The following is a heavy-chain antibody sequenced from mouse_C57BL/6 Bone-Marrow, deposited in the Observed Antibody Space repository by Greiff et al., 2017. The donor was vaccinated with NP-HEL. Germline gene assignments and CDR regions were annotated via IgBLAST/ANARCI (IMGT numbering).Heavy chain of an antibody. D-gene: IGHD1-3*01. V-gene: IGHV1-50*01. Sequence: QVQLQQPGAELVKPGASVKLSCKASGYTFTSYWMQWVKQRPGQGLEWIGEIDPSDSYTNYNQKFTGKATLTVDTSSSTAYMQLSSLTSEDSAVYYCARGVGFYWYCDGWGTGTTVTVSS. CDR1: GYTFTSYW. J-gene: IGHJ1*03. CDR2: IDPSDSYT. CDR3: ARGVGFYWYCDG.